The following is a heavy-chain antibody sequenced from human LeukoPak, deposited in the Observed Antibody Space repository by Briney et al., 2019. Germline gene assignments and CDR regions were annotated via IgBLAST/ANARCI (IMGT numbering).Heavy chain of an antibody. D-gene: IGHD3-22*01. Sequence: SETLSLTCTVSGGSISSGDYYWSWLRQPPGKGLEWIGYIYYSGSTYYNPSLKSRVTISVDTSKNQFSLKLSSVIAADTAVYYCARDRRYYDSSGFSRGLDYWGQGTLVTVSS. CDR2: IYYSGST. CDR1: GGSISSGDYY. J-gene: IGHJ4*02. CDR3: ARDRRYYDSSGFSRGLDY. V-gene: IGHV4-30-4*01.